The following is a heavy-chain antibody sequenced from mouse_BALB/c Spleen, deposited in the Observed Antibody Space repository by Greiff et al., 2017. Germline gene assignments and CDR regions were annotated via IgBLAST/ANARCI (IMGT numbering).Heavy chain of an antibody. CDR3: ARNHGKTYYAMDY. V-gene: IGHV14-3*02. J-gene: IGHJ4*01. CDR2: IDPANGNT. CDR1: GFNIKDTY. D-gene: IGHD2-1*01. Sequence: EVKLVESGAELVKPGASVKLSCTASGFNIKDTYMHWVKQRPEQGLEWIGRIDPANGNTKYDPKFQGKATITADTSSNTAYLQLSSLTSEDTAVYYCARNHGKTYYAMDYWGQGTSVTVSS.